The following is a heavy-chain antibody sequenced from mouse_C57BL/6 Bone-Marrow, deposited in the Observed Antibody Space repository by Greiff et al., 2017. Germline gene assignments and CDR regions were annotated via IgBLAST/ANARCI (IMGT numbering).Heavy chain of an antibody. J-gene: IGHJ2*01. V-gene: IGHV1-18*01. CDR3: ARGGITGDYFDY. CDR1: GYTFTDYN. CDR2: INPNNGGT. Sequence: EVQLKESGPELVKPGASVKIPCKASGYTFTDYNMDWVKQSHGKSLEWIGDINPNNGGTIYNQKFKGKATLTVDKSSSTAYMELRSLTSEDTAVYYCARGGITGDYFDYWGQGTTLTVSS. D-gene: IGHD4-1*01.